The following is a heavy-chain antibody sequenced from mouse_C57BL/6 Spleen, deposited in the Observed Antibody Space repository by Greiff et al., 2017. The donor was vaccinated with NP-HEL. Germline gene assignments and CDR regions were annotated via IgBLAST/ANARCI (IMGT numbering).Heavy chain of an antibody. CDR1: GYTFTDYE. D-gene: IGHD2-3*01. V-gene: IGHV1-15*01. CDR2: IDPETGGT. J-gene: IGHJ4*01. Sequence: QVQLQQSGAELVRPGASVTLSCKASGYTFTDYEMHWVKQTPVHGLEWIGAIDPETGGTAYNQKFKGKAILTADKSSSTAYMELRSLTSEDSAVYCCTRGGDGYQGAMEYWGQGTSVTGSS. CDR3: TRGGDGYQGAMEY.